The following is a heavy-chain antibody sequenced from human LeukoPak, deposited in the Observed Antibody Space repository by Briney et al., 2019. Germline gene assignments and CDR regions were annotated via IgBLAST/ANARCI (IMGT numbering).Heavy chain of an antibody. V-gene: IGHV4-39*01. CDR3: ARHSRIAVAGTGEFDY. D-gene: IGHD6-19*01. CDR2: IYYSGST. CDR1: GGSISISSYY. J-gene: IGHJ4*02. Sequence: SETLSLTCTVSGGSISISSYYWGWIRQPPGRGLEWFGSIYYSGSTYYNPSLKGRVTISVDTSKNQFSLKLSSVTAADTAGYYCARHSRIAVAGTGEFDYWGQGTLVTGSS.